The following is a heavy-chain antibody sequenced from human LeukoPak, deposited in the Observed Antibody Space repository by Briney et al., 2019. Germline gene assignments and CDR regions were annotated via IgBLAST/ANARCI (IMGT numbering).Heavy chain of an antibody. J-gene: IGHJ4*02. CDR1: GYTFTDYY. CDR3: ARASFLYCSSTTCLFDY. V-gene: IGHV1-2*02. D-gene: IGHD2-2*01. Sequence: ASVKVFCKASGYTFTDYYMHWVRQAPGQGFEWMGWINPNDGDTNYAQKFQGRVTMTRDTSISTAHMEVSRLRSDDTAVYYCARASFLYCSSTTCLFDYWGQGTLVTVSS. CDR2: INPNDGDT.